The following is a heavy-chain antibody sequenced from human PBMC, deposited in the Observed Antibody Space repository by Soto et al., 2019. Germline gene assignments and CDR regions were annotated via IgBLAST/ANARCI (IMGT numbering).Heavy chain of an antibody. J-gene: IGHJ2*01. D-gene: IGHD4-4*01. CDR1: GFTFSSYA. Sequence: QVQLVESGGGVVQPGRSLRLSCAASGFTFSSYAMHWVRQAPGKGLEWVAVISYDGSNKYYADSVKGRFTISRDNSKNRLYLQMNSLRTEYTAVYYCARPLWRDDYNWGYFDLWGRGTLATVSS. CDR3: ARPLWRDDYNWGYFDL. CDR2: ISYDGSNK. V-gene: IGHV3-30-3*01.